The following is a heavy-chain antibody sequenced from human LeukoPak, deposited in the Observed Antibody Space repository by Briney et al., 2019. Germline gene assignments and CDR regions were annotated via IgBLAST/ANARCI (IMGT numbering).Heavy chain of an antibody. CDR1: GFTFSNFA. J-gene: IGHJ4*02. CDR2: MSSVT. V-gene: IGHV3-23*01. D-gene: IGHD3-10*01. CDR3: AKAFFSGSGGNHKHFDS. Sequence: GGSLRLSCAASGFTFSNFAMSWVRQAPGKGLEWVSAMSSVTYYADSVKGRFTISRGDSKSTLFLQMNSLRAEDTAVYYCAKAFFSGSGGNHKHFDSWGQGTLVTVSS.